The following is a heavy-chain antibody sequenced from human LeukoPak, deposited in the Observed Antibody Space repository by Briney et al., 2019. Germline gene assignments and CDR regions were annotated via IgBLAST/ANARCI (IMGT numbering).Heavy chain of an antibody. CDR3: ARVVTPRYCTSTSCYLKGWFDP. CDR1: GYTFTGYY. V-gene: IGHV1-2*02. Sequence: GASVKVSCKASGYTFTGYYMHWVRQAPGQGLEWMGWINPNSGGTNYAQKFQGRVTMTRDTSISTAYMELSRLRSDDTAVYYCARVVTPRYCTSTSCYLKGWFDPWGQGTLVTVSS. J-gene: IGHJ5*02. D-gene: IGHD2-2*01. CDR2: INPNSGGT.